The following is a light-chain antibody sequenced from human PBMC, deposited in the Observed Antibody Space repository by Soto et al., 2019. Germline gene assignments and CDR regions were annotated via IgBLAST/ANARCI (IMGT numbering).Light chain of an antibody. J-gene: IGLJ1*01. V-gene: IGLV2-14*03. CDR3: NSYTNSNNFV. Sequence: QSVLAQPASVSGSPGQAITVSCSGTSSDIGAHNFVSWYQQHPGKAPKLIIYEVINRPSGVSDRFSGSKSGNTASLTISGLQSEDEADYYCNSYTNSNNFVFGSGTKVTV. CDR2: EVI. CDR1: SSDIGAHNF.